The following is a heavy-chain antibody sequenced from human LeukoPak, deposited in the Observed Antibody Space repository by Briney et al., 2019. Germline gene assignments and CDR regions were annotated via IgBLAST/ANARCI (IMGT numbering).Heavy chain of an antibody. CDR1: GGSFSGYY. J-gene: IGHJ4*02. D-gene: IGHD5-18*01. CDR3: ARRTDTAMEFDY. CDR2: INHSGST. Sequence: SETLSRTCAVYGGSFSGYYWSWIRQPPGKGLEWIGEINHSGSTNYNPSLKSRVTISVDTSKNQFSLKLSSVTAADTAVYYCARRTDTAMEFDYWGQGTLVTVSS. V-gene: IGHV4-34*01.